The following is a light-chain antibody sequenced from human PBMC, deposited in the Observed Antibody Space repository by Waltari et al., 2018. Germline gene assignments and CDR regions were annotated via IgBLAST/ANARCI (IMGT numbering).Light chain of an antibody. CDR1: ASDVGKYNL. V-gene: IGLV2-23*02. CDR2: DVN. J-gene: IGLJ3*02. CDR3: SSYAGSAISV. Sequence: QSALTQTATVSGSPGQSITISCTGTASDVGKYNLVSWYQQHPGKAPTVIIYDVNKRPSGVSDRFSGSKSDNTASLTISGLQAADEADYYCSSYAGSAISVFGGGTKLTVL.